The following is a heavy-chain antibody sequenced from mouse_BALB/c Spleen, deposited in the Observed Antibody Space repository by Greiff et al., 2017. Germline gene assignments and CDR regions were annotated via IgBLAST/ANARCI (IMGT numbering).Heavy chain of an antibody. V-gene: IGHV7-3*02. Sequence: EVHLVESGGGLVQPGGSLRLSCATSGFTFTDYYMSWVRQPPGKALEWLGFIRNKANGYTTEYSASVKGRFTISRDNSQSILYLQMNTLRAEDSATYYCARDGGLAYWGQGTLVTVSA. CDR3: ARDGGLAY. CDR1: GFTFTDYY. J-gene: IGHJ3*01. CDR2: IRNKANGYTT.